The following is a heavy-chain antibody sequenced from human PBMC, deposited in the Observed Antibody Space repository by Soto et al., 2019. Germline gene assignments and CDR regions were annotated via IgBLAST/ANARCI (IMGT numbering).Heavy chain of an antibody. J-gene: IGHJ6*04. D-gene: IGHD3-3*01. Sequence: ASVKVSCKASGYTFTRSGISWVRQAPGQGLEWLGWINPDNGNTNYAQHLQGRVSLTTDTSTSTAYMDLRSLRSDDTAVYYCARVLVITIFGVYSMYYHGRDVWGKGPTVTVPS. V-gene: IGHV1-18*01. CDR2: INPDNGNT. CDR3: ARVLVITIFGVYSMYYHGRDV. CDR1: GYTFTRSG.